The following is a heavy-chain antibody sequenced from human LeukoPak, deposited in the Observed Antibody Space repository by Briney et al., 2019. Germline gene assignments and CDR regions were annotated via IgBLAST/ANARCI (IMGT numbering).Heavy chain of an antibody. CDR1: GFTFSSYS. CDR3: ARDRDGYHPGD. Sequence: GGSLRLSCAASGFTFSSYSMNWVRQAPGKGLEWVSSISSSSSYIHYADSVKGRFTISRDNAKNSLYLQMNSLRAEDTAVYYCARDRDGYHPGDWGQGTLVTVSS. J-gene: IGHJ4*02. V-gene: IGHV3-21*01. CDR2: ISSSSSYI. D-gene: IGHD5-24*01.